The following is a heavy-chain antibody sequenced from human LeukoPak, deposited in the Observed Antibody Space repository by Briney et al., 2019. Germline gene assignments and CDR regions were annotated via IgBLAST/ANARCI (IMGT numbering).Heavy chain of an antibody. Sequence: GGSLRLSCAASGFTFDDYAMHWVRHAPGKGLEWVSGISWNSGSIGYADSVKGRFTISRDNAKNSLYLQVNSLRAEDTALYYCAKDLGSSWFDPWGQGTLVTVSS. CDR1: GFTFDDYA. V-gene: IGHV3-9*01. D-gene: IGHD1-26*01. CDR2: ISWNSGSI. CDR3: AKDLGSSWFDP. J-gene: IGHJ5*02.